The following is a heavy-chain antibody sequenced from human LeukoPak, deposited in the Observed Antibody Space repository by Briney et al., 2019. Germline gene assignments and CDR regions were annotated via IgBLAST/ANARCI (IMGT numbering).Heavy chain of an antibody. CDR1: GYTFTGYY. CDR2: INPNSGGT. Sequence: ASVKVTCKASGYTFTGYYMHWVRQAPGQGLEWMGWINPNSGGTNYAQKFQGRVTVTRGTSISTAYMELSRLRSDDTAVYYCARSSYYYDSSGYLPAGFDYRGQGTLVTVSS. J-gene: IGHJ4*02. V-gene: IGHV1-2*02. D-gene: IGHD3-22*01. CDR3: ARSSYYYDSSGYLPAGFDY.